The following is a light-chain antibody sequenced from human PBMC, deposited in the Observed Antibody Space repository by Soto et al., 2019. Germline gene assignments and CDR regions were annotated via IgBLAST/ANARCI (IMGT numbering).Light chain of an antibody. CDR2: KVS. Sequence: DVLTACVPSLRGSPGEPASISCRPNQRLVHSDGIAYFSWFQQRPGRSPRRIIYKVSNRDSGVPDRFSGSWSGTDCTLKISRVEAEDVRVYYCMQGGYWAWTFGRGTKVDIK. CDR3: MQGGYWAWT. CDR1: QRLVHSDGIAY. V-gene: IGKV2-30*02. J-gene: IGKJ1*01.